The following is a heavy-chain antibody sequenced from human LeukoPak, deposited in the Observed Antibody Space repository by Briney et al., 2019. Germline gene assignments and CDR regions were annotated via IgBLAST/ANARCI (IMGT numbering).Heavy chain of an antibody. CDR2: INHSGST. J-gene: IGHJ6*03. CDR1: GGSFSGYY. CDR3: ARARGYYYYMDV. V-gene: IGHV4-34*01. Sequence: SETLSLTCAVYGGSFSGYYWSWIRQPPGKGLEWIGEINHSGSTNYNPSLKSRVTISVDTSKNQFSLKLSSVTAADTAVYYCARARGYYYYMDVWGKGTTVTLSS.